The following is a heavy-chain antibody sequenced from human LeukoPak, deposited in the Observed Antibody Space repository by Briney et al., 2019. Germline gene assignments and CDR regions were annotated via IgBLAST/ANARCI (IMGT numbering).Heavy chain of an antibody. CDR2: ISYDGSNK. Sequence: GGSLRLSCAASGFTFSSYGMHWVRQAPGKGLEWVAVISYDGSNKYYADSVKGRFTISRDNSKNTLYLQMNSLRAEDTAVYYCAKLTGGSSWISREYYFDYWGQGTLVTVSS. CDR1: GFTFSSYG. J-gene: IGHJ4*02. V-gene: IGHV3-30*18. CDR3: AKLTGGSSWISREYYFDY. D-gene: IGHD6-13*01.